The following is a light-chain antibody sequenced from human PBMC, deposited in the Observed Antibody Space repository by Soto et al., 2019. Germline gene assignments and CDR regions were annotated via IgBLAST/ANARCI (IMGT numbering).Light chain of an antibody. CDR2: GAS. J-gene: IGKJ3*01. CDR1: QSLGSSY. CDR3: QQYGGSPPFS. Sequence: VLTQSPGTLSLSPGERATLSCRASQSLGSSYVAWYQQKPGQAPRLLIYGASSSATGIPDRFSGSGSEKDFYLTISRLEPVDLAGYYCQQYGGSPPFSFGPGVKVDIK. V-gene: IGKV3-20*01.